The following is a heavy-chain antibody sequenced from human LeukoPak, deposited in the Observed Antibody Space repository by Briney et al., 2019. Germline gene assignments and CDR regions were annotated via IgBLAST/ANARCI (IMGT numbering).Heavy chain of an antibody. CDR3: ARVLCGSSSCPRFFYYGMDV. CDR1: GYTFTSTG. J-gene: IGHJ6*02. D-gene: IGHD2-21*01. V-gene: IGHV1-18*01. Sequence: ASVKVSCRASGYTFTSTGLSWVRQAPGQGLEWMGWISPYNDYTDYTQKFQGRVTMTTHTSTSTAYMELRNLRSDDTAVYYCARVLCGSSSCPRFFYYGMDVWGQGTTVTVSS. CDR2: ISPYNDYT.